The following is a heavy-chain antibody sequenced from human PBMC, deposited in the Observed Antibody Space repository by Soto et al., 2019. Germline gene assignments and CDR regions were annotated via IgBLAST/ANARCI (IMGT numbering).Heavy chain of an antibody. J-gene: IGHJ4*02. D-gene: IGHD4-17*01. CDR3: ARAADYGDYDYFDY. V-gene: IGHV1-2*04. CDR2: INPNSGGT. CDR1: GYTFTCYY. Sequence: ASVKVSCKASGYTFTCYYMHWVRQAPGQGLEWMGWINPNSGGTNYAQKFQGWVTMTRDTSISTAYMELSRLRSDDAAVYYCARAADYGDYDYFDYWGQGTLVTVSS.